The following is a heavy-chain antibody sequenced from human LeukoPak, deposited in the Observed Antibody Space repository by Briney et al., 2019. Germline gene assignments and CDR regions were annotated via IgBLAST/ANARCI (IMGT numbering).Heavy chain of an antibody. J-gene: IGHJ4*02. CDR3: PGGSADY. CDR2: ISASGGST. D-gene: IGHD1-26*01. V-gene: IGHV3-23*01. Sequence: KGLEWVSAISASGGSTYYADSVKGRFTISRDNSKNTLYLQMNSLRAEDTAVYYCPGGSADYWGQGTLVTVSS.